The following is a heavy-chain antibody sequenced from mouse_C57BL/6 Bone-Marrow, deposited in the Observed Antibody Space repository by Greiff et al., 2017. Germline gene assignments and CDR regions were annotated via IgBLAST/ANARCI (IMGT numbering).Heavy chain of an antibody. Sequence: VQLQQSGAELVRPGASVKLSCTASGFNIKDDYMHWVKQRPEQGLEWIGWIDPENGDTEYASKFQGKATITADTSSNTAYLQLSSLTSEDTAVYYCATPYWGLYWGQGTSVTVSS. CDR2: IDPENGDT. CDR3: ATPYWGLY. J-gene: IGHJ4*01. D-gene: IGHD2-10*01. CDR1: GFNIKDDY. V-gene: IGHV14-4*01.